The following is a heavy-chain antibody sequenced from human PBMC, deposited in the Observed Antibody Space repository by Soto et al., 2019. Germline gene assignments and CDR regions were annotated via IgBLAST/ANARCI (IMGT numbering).Heavy chain of an antibody. J-gene: IGHJ3*02. CDR2: IYYSGST. CDR3: ARRWGYAFDI. D-gene: IGHD1-26*01. Sequence: QVQLQESGPGLVKPSETLSLTCTVSGGSISSYYWSWIRQPPGKGLEWIGYIYYSGSTNYNPSLTSRVTRSVDTSKSQFSLKLSSVTAADTAVYYCARRWGYAFDIWGQGTMVTVSS. V-gene: IGHV4-59*08. CDR1: GGSISSYY.